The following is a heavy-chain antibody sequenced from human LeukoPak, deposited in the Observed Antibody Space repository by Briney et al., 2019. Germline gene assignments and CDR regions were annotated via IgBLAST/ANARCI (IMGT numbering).Heavy chain of an antibody. Sequence: SETLSLTCAVSGGSISSNSYYWGWIRQPPGKGLEWIGSIYYSGSTYYNPSLKSRVTMSVDTSKNQFSLKLSSVTAADTAVYYCARSHTMYGNWFDPWGQGTLVTVSS. CDR1: GGSISSNSYY. D-gene: IGHD3-10*02. CDR3: ARSHTMYGNWFDP. J-gene: IGHJ5*02. CDR2: IYYSGST. V-gene: IGHV4-39*07.